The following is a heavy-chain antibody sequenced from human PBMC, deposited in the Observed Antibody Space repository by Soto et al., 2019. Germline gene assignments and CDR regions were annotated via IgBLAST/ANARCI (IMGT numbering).Heavy chain of an antibody. CDR1: GFTFSSYA. CDR2: ISYDGSNK. J-gene: IGHJ6*02. CDR3: ARELEFGRGEWFGEVVRPPKAYYYYYYGMDV. D-gene: IGHD3-10*01. V-gene: IGHV3-30-3*01. Sequence: QVQLVESGGGVVQPGRSLRLSCAASGFTFSSYAMHWVRQAPGKGLEWVAVISYDGSNKYYADSVKGRFTISRDNSKNTLYPQMNSLRAEDTAVYYCARELEFGRGEWFGEVVRPPKAYYYYYYGMDVWGQGTTVTVSS.